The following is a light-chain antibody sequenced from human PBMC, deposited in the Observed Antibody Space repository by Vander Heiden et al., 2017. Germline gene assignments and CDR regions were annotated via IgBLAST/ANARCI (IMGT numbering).Light chain of an antibody. V-gene: IGKV1-5*03. CDR2: KAS. CDR1: QSIRTW. Sequence: DIQMTQSPSTLSASVGDRATITCRDSQSIRTWLAWHQQKPGKAPKLLIYKASDLESGVPSRFSGSGSGTEFTLTISSLQPDDFASYYCQQYNSYPYTFCQGTKLEIK. J-gene: IGKJ2*01. CDR3: QQYNSYPYT.